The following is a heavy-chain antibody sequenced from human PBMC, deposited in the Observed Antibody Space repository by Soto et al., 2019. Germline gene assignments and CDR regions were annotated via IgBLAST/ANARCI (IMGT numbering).Heavy chain of an antibody. Sequence: SETLSLTCAVSGGSLSSSAYSWSWIRQPPGKGLEWIGFIYQSGSTYYNPSLKSRVTVSLDRPKNQFSLKLSSVTAADTAVYYCARELLFYDSDGFSWDDAFDIWGQGTMVTVSS. D-gene: IGHD3-22*01. CDR2: IYQSGST. CDR1: GGSLSSSAYS. V-gene: IGHV4-30-2*01. CDR3: ARELLFYDSDGFSWDDAFDI. J-gene: IGHJ3*02.